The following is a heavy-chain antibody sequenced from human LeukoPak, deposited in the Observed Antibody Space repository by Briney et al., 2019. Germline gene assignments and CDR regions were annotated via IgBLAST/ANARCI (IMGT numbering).Heavy chain of an antibody. CDR2: ISYDGSNK. Sequence: GSLRLSCAASGFTFSSYAMHWVRQAPGKGLEWVAVISYDGSNKYYADSVKGRFTISRDNSKNTLYLQMNSLRAEDTAVYYCAKAHPGPTSTFDYWGQGTLVTVSS. V-gene: IGHV3-30*04. CDR1: GFTFSSYA. J-gene: IGHJ4*02. CDR3: AKAHPGPTSTFDY. D-gene: IGHD5-12*01.